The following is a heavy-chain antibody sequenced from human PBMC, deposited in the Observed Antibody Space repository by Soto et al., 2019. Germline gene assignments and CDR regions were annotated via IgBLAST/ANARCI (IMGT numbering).Heavy chain of an antibody. CDR2: IWYDGSNK. CDR1: GFTFSNYG. Sequence: QVQLVESGGGVVQSERSLRLSCAASGFTFSNYGMYWVRQAPGKGLEWVAVIWYDGSNKYYVDSVKGRFTISRDNSRNTLYLQMNSLSAEDTAIYYCARVQGRWYGSGSYQGMDVWGEGTTVTVSS. CDR3: ARVQGRWYGSGSYQGMDV. V-gene: IGHV3-33*01. D-gene: IGHD3-10*01. J-gene: IGHJ6*04.